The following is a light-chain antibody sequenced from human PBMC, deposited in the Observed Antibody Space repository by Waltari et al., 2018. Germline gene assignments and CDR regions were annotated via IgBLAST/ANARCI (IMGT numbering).Light chain of an antibody. CDR2: GKN. V-gene: IGLV3-19*01. Sequence: SSELTQDPAVSVALGQTVRITCQGDSLRSYYASWYQQKPGQAPVLVIYGKNNRPSGIPDQFSGSSSGNTASLTITGAQAEDEADYYCNSRDSSGNHRWVFGGGTKLTVL. CDR3: NSRDSSGNHRWV. CDR1: SLRSYY. J-gene: IGLJ3*02.